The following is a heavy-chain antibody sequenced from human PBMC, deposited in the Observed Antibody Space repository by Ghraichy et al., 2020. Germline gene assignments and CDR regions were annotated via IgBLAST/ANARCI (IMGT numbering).Heavy chain of an antibody. J-gene: IGHJ1*01. CDR3: ARSRGMAAAGTGYFQH. CDR1: GYTFTGYY. V-gene: IGHV1-2*02. CDR2: INPNSGGT. D-gene: IGHD6-13*01. Sequence: ASVKVSCKASGYTFTGYYMHWVRQAPGQGLEWMGWINPNSGGTNYAQKFQGRVTMTRDTSISTAYMELSRLRSDDTAVYYCARSRGMAAAGTGYFQHWGQGTLVTVSS.